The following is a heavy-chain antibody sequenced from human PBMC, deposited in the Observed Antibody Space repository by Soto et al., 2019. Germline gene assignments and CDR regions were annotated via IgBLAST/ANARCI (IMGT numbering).Heavy chain of an antibody. Sequence: QVQLVESGGGVVQPGRSLRLSCAASGFTFSSYGMHWVRQAPGKGLEWVAVIWYDGSNKYYADSVKGRFTISRDNSKNTLYLQMNSLRAEDTAVYYCAREPLARTPRRMYYFDYWGQGTLVTVSS. CDR2: IWYDGSNK. CDR3: AREPLARTPRRMYYFDY. D-gene: IGHD1-26*01. CDR1: GFTFSSYG. J-gene: IGHJ4*02. V-gene: IGHV3-33*01.